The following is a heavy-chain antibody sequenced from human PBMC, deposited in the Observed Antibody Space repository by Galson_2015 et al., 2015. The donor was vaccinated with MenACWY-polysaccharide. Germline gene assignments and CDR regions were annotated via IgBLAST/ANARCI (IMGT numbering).Heavy chain of an antibody. V-gene: IGHV3-33*01. CDR3: AREGSRIVFLAFDV. D-gene: IGHD3-10*02. CDR2: IQYDGSQK. J-gene: IGHJ3*01. CDR1: GLKFRGSG. Sequence: SLRLSCAASGLKFRGSGMHWVRQAPGKGLEWVAVIQYDGSQKQYIDSVKGRFTISRDNSKNTLYLEMNSLRAEDTALYYCAREGSRIVFLAFDVLGQGTMVIVSS.